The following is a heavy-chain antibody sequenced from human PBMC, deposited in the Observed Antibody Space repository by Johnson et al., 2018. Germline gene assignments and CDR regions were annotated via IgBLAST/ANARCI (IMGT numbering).Heavy chain of an antibody. CDR3: ARDPDSSGWYRFDY. J-gene: IGHJ4*02. Sequence: QVQLVQSGGGVVQPGRSLRLSCAASGFSFSSYAMHWVRQAPGKGLEWVAIISHDDINKDYIDSVKGRFTNSRDNSKYTLYLQMNNLRAEDTAVYYCARDPDSSGWYRFDYWGQGTLVTVSS. CDR1: GFSFSSYA. V-gene: IGHV3-30-3*01. D-gene: IGHD6-19*01. CDR2: ISHDDINK.